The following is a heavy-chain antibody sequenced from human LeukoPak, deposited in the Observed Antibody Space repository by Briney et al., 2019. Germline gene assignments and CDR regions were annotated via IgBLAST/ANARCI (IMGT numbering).Heavy chain of an antibody. CDR3: ARGDKQLVFNRNKGGFDP. D-gene: IGHD6-13*01. Sequence: PGGSLRLSCPASGFTFSSYSINWVRQAPGKGLEWVSSVSSSSSYIYYAHSLKGRFTIARDNAKNSLYLQMTSRRTEDTAVYYCARGDKQLVFNRNKGGFDPWGQGTLVTVSS. V-gene: IGHV3-21*01. CDR1: GFTFSSYS. J-gene: IGHJ5*02. CDR2: VSSSSSYI.